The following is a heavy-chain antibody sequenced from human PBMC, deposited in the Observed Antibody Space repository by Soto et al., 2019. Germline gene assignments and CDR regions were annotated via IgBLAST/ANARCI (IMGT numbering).Heavy chain of an antibody. Sequence: LRLSCAAAGFTFSDHWMHWVRQPPGKGLVWVARIASDGSSTTYADSVQGRFTISRDNARGTLYLQMNSLTAEDTAVYYCARRVNSAPNWFDPWGQGTLVTSPQ. V-gene: IGHV3-74*01. CDR2: IASDGSST. CDR1: GFTFSDHW. J-gene: IGHJ5*02. CDR3: ARRVNSAPNWFDP. D-gene: IGHD3-16*02.